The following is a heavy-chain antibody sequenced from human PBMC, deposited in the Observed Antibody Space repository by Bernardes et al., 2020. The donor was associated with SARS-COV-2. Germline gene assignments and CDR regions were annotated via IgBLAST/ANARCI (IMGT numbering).Heavy chain of an antibody. D-gene: IGHD1-1*01. J-gene: IGHJ6*02. CDR1: GATFNRYA. CDR3: AKGKLSGTTSLYYFGVDV. Sequence: GSIRLSCAVSGATFNRYAMAWVRQTPGKGLEWVADISASGGITGYTDSVKGRFTISRDNSQNMLYLEMYSLRADDTALYYCAKGKLSGTTSLYYFGVDVWGQGTTVTVSS. V-gene: IGHV3-23*01. CDR2: ISASGGIT.